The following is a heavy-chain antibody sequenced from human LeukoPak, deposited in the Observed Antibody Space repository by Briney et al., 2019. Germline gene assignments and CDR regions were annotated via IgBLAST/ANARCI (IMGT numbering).Heavy chain of an antibody. D-gene: IGHD5-18*01. CDR1: GFTFSNYA. Sequence: GGSLRLSCEVSGFTFSNYAMNWVRQAPGKGLEWVSSISASAGSAVYGDSVKGRFTISRVNAENTLYLQMNSLRADDTAIYYCAKDQRSGGYDYGWGPSDIWGQGTMVTVSS. CDR3: AKDQRSGGYDYGWGPSDI. V-gene: IGHV3-23*01. J-gene: IGHJ3*02. CDR2: ISASAGSA.